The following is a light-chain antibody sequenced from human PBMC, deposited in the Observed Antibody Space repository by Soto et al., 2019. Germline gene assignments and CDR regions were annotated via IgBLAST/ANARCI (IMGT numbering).Light chain of an antibody. V-gene: IGLV2-14*01. CDR2: EVS. Sequence: QSVLTQPASVSGSPGQSITISCTGTSSDVGGYNYVSWYQQHPGEAPKLMIYEVSNRPSGVSNRFSGSKSGNTASLTISGLQAEDEADYYCSSYTSSSTPLWVFGGGTKLTVL. CDR3: SSYTSSSTPLWV. J-gene: IGLJ3*02. CDR1: SSDVGGYNY.